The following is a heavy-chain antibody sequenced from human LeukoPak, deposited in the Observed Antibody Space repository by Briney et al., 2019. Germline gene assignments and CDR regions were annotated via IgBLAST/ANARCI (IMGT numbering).Heavy chain of an antibody. CDR1: GYTLTELS. CDR3: ATTSIAAPDSPPFDY. D-gene: IGHD6-6*01. J-gene: IGHJ4*02. V-gene: IGHV1-24*01. CDR2: FDPEDGET. Sequence: ASVKVSCKVSGYTLTELSMHWVRQAPGKGLEWMGGFDPEDGETIYARKFQGRVTMTEDTSTDTAYMELSSLRSEDTAVYYCATTSIAAPDSPPFDYWGQGTLVTVSS.